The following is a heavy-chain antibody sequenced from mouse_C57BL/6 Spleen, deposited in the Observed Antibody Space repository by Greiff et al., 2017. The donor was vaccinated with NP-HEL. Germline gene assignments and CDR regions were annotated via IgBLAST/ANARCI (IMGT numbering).Heavy chain of an antibody. J-gene: IGHJ1*03. Sequence: VQLQQPGAELVKPGASVKLSCKASGYTFTSYWMQWVKQRPGQGLEWIGEIDPSDSYTNYNQKFKGKATLTVDTSSSTAYMQLSSLTSEDSAVYYCARGHYGSSGSYFDVWGTGTTVTVSS. D-gene: IGHD1-1*01. CDR3: ARGHYGSSGSYFDV. CDR1: GYTFTSYW. CDR2: IDPSDSYT. V-gene: IGHV1-50*01.